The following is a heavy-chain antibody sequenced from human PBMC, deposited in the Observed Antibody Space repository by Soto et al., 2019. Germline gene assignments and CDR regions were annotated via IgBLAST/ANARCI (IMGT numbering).Heavy chain of an antibody. D-gene: IGHD4-17*01. V-gene: IGHV1-3*01. CDR3: ARATTVTTWDYFDY. CDR2: INAGNANT. J-gene: IGHJ4*02. Sequence: QVQLVQSGAEVKKPGASVKVSCKASGYTFTSYAMHWVRQAPGQRLEWMGWINAGNANTKYSQKFQGRVTITRDTSASTAYMELSSLRSEDTAVYYCARATTVTTWDYFDYWGQGTLVTVFS. CDR1: GYTFTSYA.